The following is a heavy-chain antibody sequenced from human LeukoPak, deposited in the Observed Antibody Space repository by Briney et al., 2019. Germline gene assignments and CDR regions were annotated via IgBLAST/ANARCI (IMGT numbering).Heavy chain of an antibody. CDR3: ARDQSYGVYDY. J-gene: IGHJ4*02. V-gene: IGHV4-30-4*08. Sequence: SQTLSLTCTVSGGSISSGDYYWRWIRQPRGKGLEWIGYIYYSGSTYYNPSLKSRVTISVDTSKNQFSLKLSSVTAADTAVYYCARDQSYGVYDYWGQGTLVTVSS. CDR2: IYYSGST. D-gene: IGHD2-8*01. CDR1: GGSISSGDYY.